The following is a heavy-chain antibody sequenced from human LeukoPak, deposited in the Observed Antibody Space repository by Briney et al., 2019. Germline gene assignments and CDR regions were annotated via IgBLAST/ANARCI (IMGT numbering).Heavy chain of an antibody. Sequence: PGGSLRLSCAASGFTFSSYAMHWVRQAPGKGLEWVAVISYDGSNKYYADSVKGRFTTSRDNSKNTLYLQMNSLRAEDTAVYYCARDSLPGSYYEGFFQHWGQGTLVTVSS. D-gene: IGHD1-26*01. V-gene: IGHV3-30*04. J-gene: IGHJ1*01. CDR2: ISYDGSNK. CDR3: ARDSLPGSYYEGFFQH. CDR1: GFTFSSYA.